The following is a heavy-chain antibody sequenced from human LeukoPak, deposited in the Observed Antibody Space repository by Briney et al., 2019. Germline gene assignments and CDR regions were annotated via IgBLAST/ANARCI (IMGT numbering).Heavy chain of an antibody. CDR3: AKDSRSYGSGSYYYYGMDV. CDR2: VDPSGGTT. Sequence: ASVKVSCKASGYTFTSHYMHWVRQAPGQGLEWMGIVDPSGGTTSRAQKFQGRVTITRDTSTSTVYMELSSLRSEDTAVYYCAKDSRSYGSGSYYYYGMDVWGQGTTVTVSS. J-gene: IGHJ6*02. V-gene: IGHV1-46*01. CDR1: GYTFTSHY. D-gene: IGHD3-10*01.